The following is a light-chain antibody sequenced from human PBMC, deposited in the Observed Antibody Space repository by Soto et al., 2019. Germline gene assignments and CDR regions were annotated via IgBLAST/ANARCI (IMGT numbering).Light chain of an antibody. CDR2: DVS. V-gene: IGKV1-5*01. Sequence: DIHITQSPSTLSASLGDRVTITFPGQKGITSWFAWYQQTAGKAPQLLIYDVSSLESSVASRFSGSASGTEFTLAISSLQHDYFATYYWQQYNSYPWTFGQGTKVDIK. CDR3: QQYNSYPWT. CDR1: KGITSW. J-gene: IGKJ1*01.